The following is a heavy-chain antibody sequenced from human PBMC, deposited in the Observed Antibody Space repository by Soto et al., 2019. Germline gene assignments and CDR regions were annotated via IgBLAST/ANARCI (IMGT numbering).Heavy chain of an antibody. D-gene: IGHD3-3*01. CDR2: IYYSGST. V-gene: IGHV4-31*03. CDR1: GGSISSGGYY. J-gene: IGHJ4*02. Sequence: SETLSLTCTVSGGSISSGGYYWSWIRQHPGKGLEWIGYIYYSGSTYYNPSLKSRVTISVDTSKNQFSLKLSSVTAADTAVYYCARVITIFGVVTNFDYWGQGTLVTVSS. CDR3: ARVITIFGVVTNFDY.